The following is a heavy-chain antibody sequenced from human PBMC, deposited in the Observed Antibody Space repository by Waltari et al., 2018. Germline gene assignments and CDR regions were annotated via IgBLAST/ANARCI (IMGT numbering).Heavy chain of an antibody. CDR1: GYTFPIYY. Sequence: QVQLVQSGAEVKKPGASVKVSCKASGYTFPIYYMHWVGQAPGQGLGWMGRINPSGDTANYAKKFQGRVTMTRDSSTSTVYMELSSLASEDTAVYFCAREAAADPGSFDYWGQGTLVTVSS. J-gene: IGHJ4*02. CDR3: AREAAADPGSFDY. V-gene: IGHV1-46*01. D-gene: IGHD6-13*01. CDR2: INPSGDTA.